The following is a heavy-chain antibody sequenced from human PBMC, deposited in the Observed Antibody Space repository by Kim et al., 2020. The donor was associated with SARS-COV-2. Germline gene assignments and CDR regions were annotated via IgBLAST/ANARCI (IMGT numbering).Heavy chain of an antibody. CDR1: GFTFSSYG. CDR2: IWYDGSNK. CDR3: ARDYFAFAAAALLLHFDL. D-gene: IGHD6-13*01. V-gene: IGHV3-33*01. J-gene: IGHJ2*01. Sequence: GGSLRLSCAASGFTFSSYGMHWVRQAPGKGLEWVAVIWYDGSNKYYADSVKGRFTISRDNSKNTLYLQMNSLRAEDTAVYYCARDYFAFAAAALLLHFDLWGRGTLVTVSS.